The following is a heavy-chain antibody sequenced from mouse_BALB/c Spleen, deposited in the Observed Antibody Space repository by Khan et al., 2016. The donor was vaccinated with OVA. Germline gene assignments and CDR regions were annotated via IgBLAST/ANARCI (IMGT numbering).Heavy chain of an antibody. D-gene: IGHD1-1*01. J-gene: IGHJ2*01. CDR3: ATSYFYGYYFDY. CDR1: GFTFSSYG. V-gene: IGHV5-17*02. Sequence: EVQRVESGGGLVQPGGSRKLSCAASGFTFSSYGMHWVRQAPEKGLEWVAYISGDSNTIYYADTVKGRFTISSDNPKNTLFLQMTSLMSDDTAMYYCATSYFYGYYFDYWGPGTTITVSS. CDR2: ISGDSNTI.